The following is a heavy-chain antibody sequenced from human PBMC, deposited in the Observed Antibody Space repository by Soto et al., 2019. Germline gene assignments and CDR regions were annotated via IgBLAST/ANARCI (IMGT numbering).Heavy chain of an antibody. V-gene: IGHV4-39*01. D-gene: IGHD1-1*01. CDR2: IYYSGST. CDR3: SRQLEYYFYY. J-gene: IGHJ4*02. Sequence: PSETLSLTCTVYGCSISSSSYYWCWIRHPPGKGLEWIGSIYYSGSTYYNPSLKSRVTISVDTSKNQFSLKLSSVTAADTAVYYCSRQLEYYFYYCGQGSLVLVSS. CDR1: GCSISSSSYY.